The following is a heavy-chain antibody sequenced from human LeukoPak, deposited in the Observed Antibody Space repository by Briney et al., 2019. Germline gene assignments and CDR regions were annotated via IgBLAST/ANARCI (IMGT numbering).Heavy chain of an antibody. CDR2: IWYDGSNE. CDR1: GFTFSSYG. CDR3: ARAQQGGQDAFDI. V-gene: IGHV3-33*01. J-gene: IGHJ3*02. D-gene: IGHD6-13*01. Sequence: GGSLRLSCAASGFTFSSYGMHWVRQAPGKGLEWVAVIWYDGSNEYYADSVKGRFTISRDNSKNTLYLQMNSLRAEDTAVYYCARAQQGGQDAFDIWGQGTMVTVSS.